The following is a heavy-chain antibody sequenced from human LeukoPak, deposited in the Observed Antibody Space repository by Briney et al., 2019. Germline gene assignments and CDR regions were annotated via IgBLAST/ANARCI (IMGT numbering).Heavy chain of an antibody. V-gene: IGHV3-30*18. CDR1: GFTFSSYG. CDR2: ISYDGTNK. D-gene: IGHD6-13*01. J-gene: IGHJ3*02. Sequence: GGSLRLSCAASGFTFSSYGMHWVRQAPGKGLEWVAVISYDGTNKYYADSVKGRFTISRDNSKNTLYLQMNSLRAEDTAAYYCAKEQQLVRPNDAFDIWGQGTMVTVSS. CDR3: AKEQQLVRPNDAFDI.